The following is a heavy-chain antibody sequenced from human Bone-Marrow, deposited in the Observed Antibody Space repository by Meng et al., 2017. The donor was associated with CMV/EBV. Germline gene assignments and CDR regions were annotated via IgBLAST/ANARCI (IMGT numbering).Heavy chain of an antibody. Sequence: VKVSCKASGYTFTSYGISWVRQAPGQGLEWMGWISAYNGNTNYAQKLQGRVTMTTDTSTSTAYMELRSLRSDDTAVYYCARDPGIAARRHHYYYGMDVWGQGTTVTVSS. CDR2: ISAYNGNT. J-gene: IGHJ6*02. CDR1: GYTFTSYG. V-gene: IGHV1-18*01. CDR3: ARDPGIAARRHHYYYGMDV. D-gene: IGHD6-6*01.